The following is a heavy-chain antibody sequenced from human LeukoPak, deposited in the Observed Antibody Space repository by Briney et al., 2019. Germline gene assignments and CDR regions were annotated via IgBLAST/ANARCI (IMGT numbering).Heavy chain of an antibody. J-gene: IGHJ4*02. Sequence: SETLSLTCTVSGGSISSSSYYWGWIRQPPGKGLEWIGSIYYSGSTYYNPSLKSRVTISVDTSKNQFSLKLSSVTAADTAVYYCASEYPGYSGYERTLDYWGQGTLVTVSS. CDR1: GGSISSSSYY. V-gene: IGHV4-39*01. CDR2: IYYSGST. D-gene: IGHD5-12*01. CDR3: ASEYPGYSGYERTLDY.